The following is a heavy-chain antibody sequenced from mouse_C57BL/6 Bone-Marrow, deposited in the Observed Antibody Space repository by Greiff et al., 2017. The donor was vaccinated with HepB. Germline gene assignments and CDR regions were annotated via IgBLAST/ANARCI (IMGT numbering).Heavy chain of an antibody. CDR3: TPYYYGSA. V-gene: IGHV14-4*01. J-gene: IGHJ2*01. D-gene: IGHD1-1*01. CDR1: GFNIKDDY. CDR2: IDPENGDT. Sequence: VQLQQSGAELVRPGASVKLSCTASGFNIKDDYMHWVKQGPEQGLEWIGWIDPENGDTEYDSKFQGKATITADTSSNTAYMQFSSLTSEDTAVYYCTPYYYGSAWGQGTTLTVSS.